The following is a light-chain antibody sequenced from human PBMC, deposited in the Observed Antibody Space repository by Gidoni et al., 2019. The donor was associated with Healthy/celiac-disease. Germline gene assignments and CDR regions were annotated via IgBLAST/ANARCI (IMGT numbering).Light chain of an antibody. CDR3: QQYNNWPPLT. V-gene: IGKV3-15*01. CDR1: QSVSSN. Sequence: IVMTHSTATLSVSPGERATLTCRASQSVSSNLAWYQQKPGQAPRLLIYGASTRATGIPARFSGSGSGTEFTLTISSLQSEDFAVYYCQQYNNWPPLTFGGGTKVEIK. CDR2: GAS. J-gene: IGKJ4*01.